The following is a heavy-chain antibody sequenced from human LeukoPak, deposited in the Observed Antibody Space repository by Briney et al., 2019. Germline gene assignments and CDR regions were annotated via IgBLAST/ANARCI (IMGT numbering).Heavy chain of an antibody. D-gene: IGHD3-22*01. Sequence: GGSLRLSCAASGFTFGSYSMNWVRQAPGRGPEWVSYISSSSSTIYYADSVKGRFTISRDNAKNSLYLQMNSLRAEDTAVYYCARTHHLSGYSFDYWGQGTLVTVSS. V-gene: IGHV3-48*01. J-gene: IGHJ4*02. CDR1: GFTFGSYS. CDR3: ARTHHLSGYSFDY. CDR2: ISSSSSTI.